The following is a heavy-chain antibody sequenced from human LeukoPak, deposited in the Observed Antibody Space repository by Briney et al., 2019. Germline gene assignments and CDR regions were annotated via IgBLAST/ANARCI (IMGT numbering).Heavy chain of an antibody. CDR3: ARFYYYDSSGYSRLGAFDI. CDR2: IYYSGST. CDR1: GGSISSYY. J-gene: IGHJ3*02. Sequence: SETLTLTCTVSGGSISSYYWSWIRQPPGKGLEWIGHIYYSGSTNYNPSLKSRVTISVDTSKNQFSLKLSSVTAADTAVYYCARFYYYDSSGYSRLGAFDIWGQGTMVTVSS. D-gene: IGHD3-22*01. V-gene: IGHV4-59*01.